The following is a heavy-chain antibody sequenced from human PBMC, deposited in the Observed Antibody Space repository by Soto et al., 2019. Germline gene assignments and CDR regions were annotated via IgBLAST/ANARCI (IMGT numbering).Heavy chain of an antibody. CDR3: ARERTTLSMDV. CDR2: MNPNSGNT. CDR1: GYTFTSYD. D-gene: IGHD1-26*01. V-gene: IGHV1-8*01. J-gene: IGHJ6*02. Sequence: QVQLVQSGAEVKKPGASVKVSCKASGYTFTSYDINWVRQATGQGLEWMGWMNPNSGNTGYAQKFHGSXTXTXXTSISTAYMELSSLRSEDTAVYYCARERTTLSMDVWGQGTTVTVSS.